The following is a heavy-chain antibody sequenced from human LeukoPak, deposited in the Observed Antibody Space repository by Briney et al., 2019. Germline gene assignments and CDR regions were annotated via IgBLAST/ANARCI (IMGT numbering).Heavy chain of an antibody. CDR3: ARGGDYKNDY. V-gene: IGHV3-74*01. J-gene: IGHJ4*02. CDR2: INGAGSSI. Sequence: GGSLRLSCAASGFTFRSYWMHWVRQTPGKGLVWVSRINGAGSSISYADSVKGRVTISRDNAKNTLYLQMNNLRAEDTAVYYCARGGDYKNDYWGQGTLVTVSS. D-gene: IGHD4-17*01. CDR1: GFTFRSYW.